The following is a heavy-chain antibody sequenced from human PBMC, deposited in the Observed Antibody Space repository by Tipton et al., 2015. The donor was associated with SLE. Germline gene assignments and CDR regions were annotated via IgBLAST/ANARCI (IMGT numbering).Heavy chain of an antibody. Sequence: QLVQSGGGVVQPGRSLRLSCAASGFTFSSYTMHWVRQAPGKGLEWVAVVSYGGSNKYYADSVKGRFTISRDSSKNTLSLQMSSLRAEDTAVYYCAREGNWAGEVDYWGQGTLVTVSS. CDR2: VSYGGSNK. CDR1: GFTFSSYT. CDR3: AREGNWAGEVDY. V-gene: IGHV3-30*04. D-gene: IGHD7-27*01. J-gene: IGHJ4*02.